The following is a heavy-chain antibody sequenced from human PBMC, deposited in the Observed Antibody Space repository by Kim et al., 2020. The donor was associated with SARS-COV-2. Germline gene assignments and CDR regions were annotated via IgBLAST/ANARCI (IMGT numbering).Heavy chain of an antibody. CDR2: ISGDGGST. D-gene: IGHD3-22*01. CDR1: GFTFGDYA. V-gene: IGHV3-43*02. Sequence: GGSLRLSCAASGFTFGDYAMHWVRQAPGKGLEWVSLISGDGGSTYYAYSGKGRFTISRDNSKNSLYLQMKSLRTEDTALYYCAKDQGSSGYFDYWGQGTLVAVSS. J-gene: IGHJ4*02. CDR3: AKDQGSSGYFDY.